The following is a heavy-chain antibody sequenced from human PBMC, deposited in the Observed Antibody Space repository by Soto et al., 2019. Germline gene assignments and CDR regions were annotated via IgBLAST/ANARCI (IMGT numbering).Heavy chain of an antibody. CDR3: ARGHVPAAREDHLYHYYYYMDV. J-gene: IGHJ6*03. V-gene: IGHV4-59*12. CDR2: IYYSGST. CDR1: GGSISSYY. D-gene: IGHD2-2*01. Sequence: PSETLSLTCTVSGGSISSYYWSWIRQPPGKGLEWIGYIYYSGSTNYNPSLKSRVTISVDTSKNQFSLKLSSVTAADTAVYYCARGHVPAAREDHLYHYYYYMDVWGKGTTVTVSS.